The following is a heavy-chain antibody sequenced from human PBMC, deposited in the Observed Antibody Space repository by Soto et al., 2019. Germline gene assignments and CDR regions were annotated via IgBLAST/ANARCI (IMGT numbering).Heavy chain of an antibody. Sequence: SQTRSLTCAISGDSVSSNSAAWSWIRQSPSRGLEWLGRTYYRSKWYNDYAVSVKSRITINPDTSKNQFSLHLNSVTPEDTAVYYCAREGFWSVYSAYNWFDPWGQGSLVTVSS. CDR3: AREGFWSVYSAYNWFDP. CDR1: GDSVSSNSAA. J-gene: IGHJ5*02. V-gene: IGHV6-1*01. D-gene: IGHD3-3*01. CDR2: TYYRSKWYN.